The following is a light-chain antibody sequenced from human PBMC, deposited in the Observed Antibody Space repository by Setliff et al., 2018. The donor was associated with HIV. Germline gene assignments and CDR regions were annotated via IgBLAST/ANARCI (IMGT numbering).Light chain of an antibody. CDR3: QVWDSSSDHHV. Sequence: SYELTQPPSVSVAPGKTARITCGGNNIGGTSVHWYQQKPGQAPVLVVYDDNDRPSGIPERFSGSNSGNTATLTISRVEAGDEADYYCQVWDSSSDHHVFGTGTKVTVL. CDR2: DDN. V-gene: IGLV3-21*03. J-gene: IGLJ1*01. CDR1: NIGGTS.